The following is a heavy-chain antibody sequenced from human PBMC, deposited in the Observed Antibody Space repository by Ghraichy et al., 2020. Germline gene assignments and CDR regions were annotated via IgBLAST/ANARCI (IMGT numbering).Heavy chain of an antibody. CDR2: IIPIFGTA. J-gene: IGHJ6*02. D-gene: IGHD2-15*01. Sequence: SVKVSCKASGGTFSSYAISWVRQAPGQGLEWMGGIIPIFGTANYAQKFQGRVTITADESTSTAYMELSSLRSEDTAVYYCASLYCSGGSCYSEDYYYYGMDVWGQGTTVTVSS. CDR1: GGTFSSYA. V-gene: IGHV1-69*13. CDR3: ASLYCSGGSCYSEDYYYYGMDV.